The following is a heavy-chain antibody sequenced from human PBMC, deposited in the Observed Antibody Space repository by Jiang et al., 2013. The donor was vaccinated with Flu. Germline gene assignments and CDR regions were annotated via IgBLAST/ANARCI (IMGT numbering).Heavy chain of an antibody. CDR2: ISGSGGST. D-gene: IGHD4-11*01. CDR3: AREPAFLTSLTTHFDY. CDR1: GFTFSSYA. Sequence: VQLLESGGGLVQPGGSLRLSCAASGFTFSSYAMSWVRQAPGKGLEWVSAISGSGGSTYYADSVKGRFTISRDNTNKSLYLQMNSLRAEDTAVYYCAREPAFLTSLTTHFDYWGQGTLVTVSS. V-gene: IGHV3-23*01. J-gene: IGHJ4*02.